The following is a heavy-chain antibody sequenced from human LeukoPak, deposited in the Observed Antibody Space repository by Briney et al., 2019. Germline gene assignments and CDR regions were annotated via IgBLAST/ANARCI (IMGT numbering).Heavy chain of an antibody. J-gene: IGHJ4*02. CDR2: INPNSGGT. D-gene: IGHD2-21*02. V-gene: IGHV1-2*02. CDR3: ARDLYCGGDCSEPVDY. Sequence: ASVKVSCKASVYTFTGYYMHWVRQAPGRGLEWMGWINPNSGGTNYAQKFQGRVTMTRDTSISTAYMELSRLRSDDTAVYYCARDLYCGGDCSEPVDYWGQGTLVTVSS. CDR1: VYTFTGYY.